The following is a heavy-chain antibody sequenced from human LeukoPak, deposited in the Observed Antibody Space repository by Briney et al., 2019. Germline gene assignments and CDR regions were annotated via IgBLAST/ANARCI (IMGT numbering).Heavy chain of an antibody. D-gene: IGHD2-15*01. CDR1: GGSISSYY. CDR2: IYYSGST. Sequence: PSETLSLTCTVSGGSISSYYWSWIRQPPGKGLEWIGYIYYSGSTNYNPSLKSRVTISVDTSKNQFSLKLSSVTAADTAVYYCARHEGYCSGGSCYFDYWGQGTLVTVSS. CDR3: ARHEGYCSGGSCYFDY. J-gene: IGHJ4*02. V-gene: IGHV4-59*08.